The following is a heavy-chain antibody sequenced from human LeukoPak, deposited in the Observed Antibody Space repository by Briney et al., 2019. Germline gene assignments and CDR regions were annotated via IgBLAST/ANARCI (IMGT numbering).Heavy chain of an antibody. CDR2: IYHSGST. V-gene: IGHV4-34*01. Sequence: SETLSLTCAVYGGSFSGYYWSWIRQPPGKGLEWIGSIYHSGSTYYNPSLKSRVTISVDTSKNQFSLKLSSVTAADTAVYYCARHYWGGSFYFDYWGQGTLVTVSS. CDR3: ARHYWGGSFYFDY. D-gene: IGHD7-27*01. J-gene: IGHJ4*02. CDR1: GGSFSGYY.